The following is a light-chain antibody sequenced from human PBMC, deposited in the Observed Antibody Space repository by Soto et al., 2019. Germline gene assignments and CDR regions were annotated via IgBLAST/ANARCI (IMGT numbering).Light chain of an antibody. CDR1: QTISTF. Sequence: DIQMTQSPASLSASVGDRVTISCRASQTISTFLNWYQQKPGTAPRLLIYRASSVQSGVPPRFSGSGSGRDFTLTISSLRPEDIATYFCQHSYSSPPWTFGQGTKVHIK. CDR3: QHSYSSPPWT. CDR2: RAS. V-gene: IGKV1-39*01. J-gene: IGKJ1*01.